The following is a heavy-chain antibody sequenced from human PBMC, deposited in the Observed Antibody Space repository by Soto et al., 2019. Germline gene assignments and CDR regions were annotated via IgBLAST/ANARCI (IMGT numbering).Heavy chain of an antibody. CDR3: ARSGENCSSTSCYWDWFDP. D-gene: IGHD2-2*01. Sequence: SETLSLTCTVSGGSISSYYWSWIRQPPGKGLEWIGYIYYSGSTNYNPSLKSRVTISVDTSKNQFSLKLSSVTAADTAVYYCARSGENCSSTSCYWDWFDPWGQGTLVTVSS. CDR1: GGSISSYY. V-gene: IGHV4-59*12. CDR2: IYYSGST. J-gene: IGHJ5*02.